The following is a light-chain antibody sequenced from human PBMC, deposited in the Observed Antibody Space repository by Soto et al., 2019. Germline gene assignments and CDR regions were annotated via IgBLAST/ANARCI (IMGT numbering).Light chain of an antibody. Sequence: QSVLTQPPSVSGAPGQRVTISCTGSSSNIGAGYEAHWYQQVPGTAPKLLIYENNNRPSGVPDRFSGSKSGTSASLAITGLQAEDEAEYYCQSYESSLSGYVFGTGTKVTVL. V-gene: IGLV1-40*01. CDR1: SSNIGAGYE. J-gene: IGLJ1*01. CDR3: QSYESSLSGYV. CDR2: ENN.